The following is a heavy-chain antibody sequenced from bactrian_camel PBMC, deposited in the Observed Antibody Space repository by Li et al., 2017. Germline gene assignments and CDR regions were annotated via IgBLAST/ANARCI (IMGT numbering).Heavy chain of an antibody. V-gene: IGHV3S63*01. CDR2: IDDGAT. CDR1: GATQDIGC. Sequence: HVHLVESGGESVQAGGSLRLSCVASGATQDIGCMGWFRQVPGLEREGIGSIDDGATDYADSVKGRFTISQDNSKNMLFLQMNGLKPEDAAMYYCAADSLFTNCYSGAWLYRSDNYEGRGTQVTVS. D-gene: IGHD3*01. J-gene: IGHJ4*01.